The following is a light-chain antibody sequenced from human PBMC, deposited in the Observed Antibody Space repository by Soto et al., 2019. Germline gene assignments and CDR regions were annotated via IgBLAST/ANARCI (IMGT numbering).Light chain of an antibody. CDR1: SSDIGGHDY. CDR2: GVT. J-gene: IGLJ1*01. CDR3: SSYTSSRTYV. Sequence: QSVLTHPSSVSGSPGQSITISCTVTSSDIGGHDYVSWYQQHPGKVPKLLIYGVTDRPSGVSNRFSGSKSDNTASLTISGLQAEDEAEYYCSSYTSSRTYVFGTGTKVTVL. V-gene: IGLV2-14*03.